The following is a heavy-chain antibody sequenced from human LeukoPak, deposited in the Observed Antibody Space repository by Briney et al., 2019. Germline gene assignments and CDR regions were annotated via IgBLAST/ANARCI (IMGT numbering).Heavy chain of an antibody. CDR3: ATERSGGTWFDP. V-gene: IGHV1-46*01. J-gene: IGHJ5*02. CDR2: INTSDGST. CDR1: GYTFTTYH. Sequence: ASVKLSCKASGYTFTTYHMHWVRQAPGQGLEWMGMINTSDGSTNYAQKFRGRVTMTRDTSTSIVYMELSSLRSEDTAVYYCATERSGGTWFDPWGQGTLVTVSS. D-gene: IGHD2-15*01.